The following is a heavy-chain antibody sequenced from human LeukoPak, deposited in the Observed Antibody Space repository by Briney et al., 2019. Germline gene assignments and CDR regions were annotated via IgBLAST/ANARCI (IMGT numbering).Heavy chain of an antibody. Sequence: GGSLRLSCAASGFTFSIYSMNWVRQAPGKGLEWVSAISGSGGSTYYADSVKGRFTISRDNSKNTLYLQMNSLRAEDTAVYYCAKDLAGGSYPYYFDYWGQGTLVTVSS. V-gene: IGHV3-23*01. J-gene: IGHJ4*02. D-gene: IGHD1-26*01. CDR3: AKDLAGGSYPYYFDY. CDR2: ISGSGGST. CDR1: GFTFSIYS.